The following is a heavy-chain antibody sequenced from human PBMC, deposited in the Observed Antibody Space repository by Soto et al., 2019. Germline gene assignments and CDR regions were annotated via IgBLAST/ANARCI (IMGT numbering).Heavy chain of an antibody. CDR3: TRDGRGLGRLSLFEY. CDR2: IYSGETT. V-gene: IGHV3-53*01. CDR1: GLNVNIDY. Sequence: LRLSFAASGLNVNIDYMNLVRQTPGKGLEWVASIYSGETTYYADSVRGRFTISSDKSKNTLYFQLSSLRIEDTAVYYCTRDGRGLGRLSLFEYWGQGVLVTVSS. J-gene: IGHJ4*02. D-gene: IGHD2-21*02.